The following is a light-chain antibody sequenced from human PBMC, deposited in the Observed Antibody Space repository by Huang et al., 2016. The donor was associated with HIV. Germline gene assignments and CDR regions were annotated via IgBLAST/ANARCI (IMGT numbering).Light chain of an antibody. V-gene: IGKV1-5*03. CDR2: TAS. Sequence: DIQMTQSPSTLSASVGDRVTITCRASQNVGNWLAWYQQKPGQAPNRLIYTASTLQKGVPSRFSGSECETEFTLTINSLQPDDFATYYCQQYNRFYTFGQGTRLDIK. CDR3: QQYNRFYT. J-gene: IGKJ2*01. CDR1: QNVGNW.